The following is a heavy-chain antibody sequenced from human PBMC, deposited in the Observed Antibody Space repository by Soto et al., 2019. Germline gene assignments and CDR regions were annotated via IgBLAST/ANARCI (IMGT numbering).Heavy chain of an antibody. CDR2: IIPIFGTA. J-gene: IGHJ3*02. CDR1: GGTFSSYA. Sequence: GASVKVSCKASGGTFSSYAISWVRQAPGQGLEWMGGIIPIFGTANYAQKFQGRVTITADESTSTAYMELSSLRSEDTAVYYCARGGMYYYDSSGYYYANNAFDIWGQGIMVTVSS. D-gene: IGHD3-22*01. CDR3: ARGGMYYYDSSGYYYANNAFDI. V-gene: IGHV1-69*13.